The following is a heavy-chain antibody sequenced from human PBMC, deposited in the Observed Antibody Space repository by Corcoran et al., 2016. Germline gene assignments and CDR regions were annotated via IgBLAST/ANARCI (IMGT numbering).Heavy chain of an antibody. Sequence: QVQLQQWGAGLLKPSETLSLTCDVYGGSFSGYYWSWIRQPPGKGLEWIGEINHSGSTNYNPSLKSRVTISIDTSKNQFSLKLSPVTAADTAVYYCARLGGDEEGSWSGYYAYYYYGLDVWGQGTTVTVSS. CDR2: INHSGST. D-gene: IGHD3-3*01. CDR3: ARLGGDEEGSWSGYYAYYYYGLDV. V-gene: IGHV4-34*01. CDR1: GGSFSGYY. J-gene: IGHJ6*02.